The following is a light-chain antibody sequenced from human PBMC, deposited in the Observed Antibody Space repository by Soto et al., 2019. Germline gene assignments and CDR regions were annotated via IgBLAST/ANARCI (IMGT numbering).Light chain of an antibody. Sequence: QSALTQPASVSGSLGQSISISCTGTSSDIGSYNLVSWYQQYPGKAPKLMILEVSERPSGVSNRFSGCKSGDTASLTISGLQAEDEADYYCCSYAGSGKVVFGGGTKLTVL. CDR3: CSYAGSGKVV. V-gene: IGLV2-23*02. CDR1: SSDIGSYNL. CDR2: EVS. J-gene: IGLJ3*02.